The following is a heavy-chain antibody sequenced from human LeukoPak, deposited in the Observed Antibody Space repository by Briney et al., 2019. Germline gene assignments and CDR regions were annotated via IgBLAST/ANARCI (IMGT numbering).Heavy chain of an antibody. J-gene: IGHJ4*02. CDR1: GYSFTSYW. Sequence: GESLKISCKGSGYSFTSYWIDWVRQMPGKGLEWMGIIYPGDSDTRYSPSFQGQVTISADKSISTAYLQWSSLKASDTAMYYCARAGSGGASSGSYYDYWGQGTLVTVSS. CDR3: ARAGSGGASSGSYYDY. CDR2: IYPGDSDT. V-gene: IGHV5-51*01. D-gene: IGHD1-26*01.